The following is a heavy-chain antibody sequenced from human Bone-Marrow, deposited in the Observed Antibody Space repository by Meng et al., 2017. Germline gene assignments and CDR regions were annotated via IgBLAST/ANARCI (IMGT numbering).Heavy chain of an antibody. CDR2: ISSDSSNK. Sequence: GESLKISCAASGFTFSSDAMNWVRQAPGKGLEWVAAISSDSSNKYYADSVKGRFTISRDNSKNTLYLQMNSLRAEDTAVYYCARDSAKYGSSGLGNFDSWGQGTLVTVSS. D-gene: IGHD3-22*01. J-gene: IGHJ4*02. V-gene: IGHV3-30*04. CDR3: ARDSAKYGSSGLGNFDS. CDR1: GFTFSSDA.